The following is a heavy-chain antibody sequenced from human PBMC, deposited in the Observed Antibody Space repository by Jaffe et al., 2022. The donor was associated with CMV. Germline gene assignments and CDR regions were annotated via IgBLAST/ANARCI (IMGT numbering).Heavy chain of an antibody. J-gene: IGHJ5*02. D-gene: IGHD3-10*01. CDR2: INQDESEK. Sequence: EVQLVESGGGLVQPGGSLRLSCAATGFTFSSYWMSWVRQAPGKGLEWVANINQDESEKNYVDSVKGRFTISRDNAKNSLFLQMDSLTVEDTAVFYCARDLRYGSGSSWGQGTLVTVSS. CDR3: ARDLRYGSGSS. CDR1: GFTFSSYW. V-gene: IGHV3-7*03.